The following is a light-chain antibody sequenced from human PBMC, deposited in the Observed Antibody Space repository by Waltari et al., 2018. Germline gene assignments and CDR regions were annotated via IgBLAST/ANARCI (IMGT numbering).Light chain of an antibody. CDR2: INSDGSH. Sequence: QLVLTQSPSASASLGASVKLTCTLSSGHSTYAIAWLQQQPGKGPRFLMKINSDGSHNKGDGIPDRFSGSTSGAERYLTISSLQSEDEAAYYCQTWGTGWVFGGGTKLTVL. CDR1: SGHSTYA. J-gene: IGLJ3*02. CDR3: QTWGTGWV. V-gene: IGLV4-69*01.